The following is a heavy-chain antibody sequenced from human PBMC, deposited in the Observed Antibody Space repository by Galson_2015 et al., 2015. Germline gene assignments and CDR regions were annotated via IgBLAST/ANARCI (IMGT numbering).Heavy chain of an antibody. Sequence: SLRLSCAASGFTFSSYGMHWVRQAPGKGLEWVAVIWYDGSNKYYADSVKGRFTISRDNSKNTLYLQMNSLRAEDTAVYYCARGHMITFGGVIVNFDYWGQGTLVTVSS. CDR1: GFTFSSYG. CDR3: ARGHMITFGGVIVNFDY. V-gene: IGHV3-33*01. D-gene: IGHD3-16*02. J-gene: IGHJ4*02. CDR2: IWYDGSNK.